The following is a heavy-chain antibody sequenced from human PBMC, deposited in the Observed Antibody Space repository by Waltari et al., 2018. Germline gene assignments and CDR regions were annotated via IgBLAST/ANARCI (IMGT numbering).Heavy chain of an antibody. V-gene: IGHV3-7*04. J-gene: IGHJ4*02. Sequence: EVQLVESGGGLVQPGGSLRLSCAASGFTFSSYWMSWVRQAPGKGLEWVANIKQDGSEKYYVDSVKGRFTISRDNAKNSLYLQMNSLRAEDTAVYYCARVDICGGDCYPFDYWGQGTLVTVSS. CDR2: IKQDGSEK. CDR1: GFTFSSYW. D-gene: IGHD2-21*01. CDR3: ARVDICGGDCYPFDY.